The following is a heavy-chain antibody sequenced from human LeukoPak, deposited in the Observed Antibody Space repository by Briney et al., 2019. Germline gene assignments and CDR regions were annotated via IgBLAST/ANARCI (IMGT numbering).Heavy chain of an antibody. D-gene: IGHD3-9*01. V-gene: IGHV3-30*01. Sequence: GGSLRLSCAASGFTFSSYPMHWVRQAPGKGLEWVAVVSDDGNKKFDADFVKGRFTISRDNSKNTLYLQMNSLRAEDTAVYYCARGAANYDILTGSPPNFDYWGQGTLVTVSS. J-gene: IGHJ4*02. CDR1: GFTFSSYP. CDR2: VSDDGNKK. CDR3: ARGAANYDILTGSPPNFDY.